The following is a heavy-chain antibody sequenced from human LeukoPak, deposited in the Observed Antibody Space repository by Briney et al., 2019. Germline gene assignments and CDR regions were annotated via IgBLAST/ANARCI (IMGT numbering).Heavy chain of an antibody. CDR3: ARHKDMRTTLTPFDY. CDR1: GGSISSSNW. D-gene: IGHD4-17*01. V-gene: IGHV4-4*02. J-gene: IGHJ4*02. CDR2: MYHSGSS. Sequence: PSGTLSLTCAVSGGSISSSNWWSWGRQPPGKGLEGIGEMYHSGSSNYNPSLKSRGTISVDKSKNQFSLKLSSVTAADTAVYYCARHKDMRTTLTPFDYWGQGTLVTVSS.